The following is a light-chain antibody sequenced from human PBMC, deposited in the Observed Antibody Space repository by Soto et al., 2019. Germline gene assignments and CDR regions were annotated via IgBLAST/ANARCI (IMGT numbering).Light chain of an antibody. Sequence: SVLTQSRGTLCFCAGGIATLSCRASQSISGYLGWYQQKPGQAPRLLIYAVSNRAAGIPARFSGSGSGTDFTLTISSLETEDFSVYYCQQYGSSGTFGHGTKVDI. CDR1: QSISGY. CDR2: AVS. CDR3: QQYGSSGT. J-gene: IGKJ1*01. V-gene: IGKV3-20*01.